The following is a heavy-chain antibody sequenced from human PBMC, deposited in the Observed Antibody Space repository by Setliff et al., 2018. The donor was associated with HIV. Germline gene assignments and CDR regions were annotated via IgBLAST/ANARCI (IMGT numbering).Heavy chain of an antibody. Sequence: ASVKVSCKASGGRFSNYGISWVRQAPGQGLEWMGGIIPIFGTTNYAQMFQGRVTMTADESTSTAYMELSSLTSEDTAAYYCTRGALYGLFEFWGPGTLVTAPQ. CDR2: IIPIFGTT. CDR3: TRGALYGLFEF. V-gene: IGHV1-69*13. D-gene: IGHD3-10*01. CDR1: GGRFSNYG. J-gene: IGHJ4*02.